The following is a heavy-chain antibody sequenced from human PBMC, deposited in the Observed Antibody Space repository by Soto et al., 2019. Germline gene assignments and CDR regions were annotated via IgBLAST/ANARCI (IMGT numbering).Heavy chain of an antibody. D-gene: IGHD3-22*01. V-gene: IGHV1-2*02. Sequence: SVKVSCKASGYTFTVYYMHAVGQSGRRGRDGMGWINPNSGGTNYAQKFQGRVTMTRDTSISTAYMELSRLRSDDTAVYYCARTQGADSSGYDYYYYYYGMDVWGQGTTVTVSS. J-gene: IGHJ6*02. CDR1: GYTFTVYY. CDR2: INPNSGGT. CDR3: ARTQGADSSGYDYYYYYYGMDV.